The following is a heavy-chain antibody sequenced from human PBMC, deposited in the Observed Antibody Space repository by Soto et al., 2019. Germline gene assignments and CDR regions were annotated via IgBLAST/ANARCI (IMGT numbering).Heavy chain of an antibody. Sequence: GASVKVSCKASGYTFTNYGMSWVRHAPGQRLEWMGWISAYNGDTNYAQKLQGRVTMTTDTSTSTAYMELRSLRSDDTAVYYCARDPAFPRRTVTTYFDHWGQGTLVTVSS. CDR2: ISAYNGDT. CDR3: ARDPAFPRRTVTTYFDH. J-gene: IGHJ4*02. CDR1: GYTFTNYG. D-gene: IGHD4-17*01. V-gene: IGHV1-18*01.